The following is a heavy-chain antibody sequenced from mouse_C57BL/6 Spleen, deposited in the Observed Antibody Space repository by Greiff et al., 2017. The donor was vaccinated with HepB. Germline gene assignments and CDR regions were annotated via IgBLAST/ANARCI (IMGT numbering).Heavy chain of an antibody. D-gene: IGHD2-1*01. CDR1: GYTFTDYE. V-gene: IGHV1-15*01. CDR2: IDPETGGT. J-gene: IGHJ2*01. Sequence: HVQLNHSGSELVSPVSSVTLSCKASGYTFTDYEMHWVKHTPVHCLEWIGAIDPETGGTAYNQKFKGKAILTADKSSSTAYMELRSLTSEDSAVYYCTLYYGNYYWGQGTTLTVSS. CDR3: TLYYGNYY.